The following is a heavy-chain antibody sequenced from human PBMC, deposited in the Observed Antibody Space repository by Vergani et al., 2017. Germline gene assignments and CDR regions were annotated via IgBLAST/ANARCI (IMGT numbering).Heavy chain of an antibody. CDR3: ARRMSRLRLGELSSDTFDY. CDR2: ISAYNGNT. CDR1: GYTFTSYG. V-gene: IGHV1-18*04. Sequence: QVQLVQSGAEVKKPGASVKVSCKASGYTFTSYGISWVRQAPGQGLEWMGWISAYNGNTNYAQKLQGRVTMTTDTSTSTAYMELRSLRSDDTAVYYCARRMSRLRLGELSSDTFDYWGQGTLVTVSS. D-gene: IGHD3-16*02. J-gene: IGHJ4*02.